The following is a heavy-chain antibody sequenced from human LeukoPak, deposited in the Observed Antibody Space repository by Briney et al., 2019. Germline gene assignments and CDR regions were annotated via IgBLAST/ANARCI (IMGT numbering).Heavy chain of an antibody. CDR2: IYHSGST. Sequence: KPSETLSLTCAVSGYSISSGYYWGWIRQPPGKGLEWSGSIYHSGSTYYNPSLKSRVTISVDTSKNQFSLKLSSVTAADTAVYYCARRPGAFGAFDIWGQGTMVTVSS. CDR3: ARRPGAFGAFDI. D-gene: IGHD1-26*01. J-gene: IGHJ3*02. V-gene: IGHV4-38-2*01. CDR1: GYSISSGYY.